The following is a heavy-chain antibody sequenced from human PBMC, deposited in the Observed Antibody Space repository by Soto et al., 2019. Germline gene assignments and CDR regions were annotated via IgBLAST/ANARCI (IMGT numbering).Heavy chain of an antibody. CDR2: IKRIIDGGTA. V-gene: IGHV3-15*01. CDR3: STGSIFGVTTHAEDY. Sequence: SLILSCAASGFSFTNAWMSWVRQAPGKGLEWVGRIKRIIDGGTADYAAPVKGRFTISRDDSKNTLYLQLNSLKTEDTAVYYCSTGSIFGVTTHAEDYWGQGTLVTVSS. CDR1: GFSFTNAW. D-gene: IGHD3-3*01. J-gene: IGHJ4*02.